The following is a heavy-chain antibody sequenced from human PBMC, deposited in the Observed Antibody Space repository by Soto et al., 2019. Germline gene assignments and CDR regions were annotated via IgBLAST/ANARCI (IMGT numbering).Heavy chain of an antibody. Sequence: SETLSLTCAVYGGSSSVHYWSWIRQSPGKGLEWIGEINHSGSTNYNPSLKSRVTISVDTSKKQFSLKLSSVNAADTAVYYCARVLWLGELLRIFDYWGQGTLVTVSS. CDR2: INHSGST. CDR1: GGSSSVHY. CDR3: ARVLWLGELLRIFDY. J-gene: IGHJ4*02. V-gene: IGHV4-34*01. D-gene: IGHD3-10*01.